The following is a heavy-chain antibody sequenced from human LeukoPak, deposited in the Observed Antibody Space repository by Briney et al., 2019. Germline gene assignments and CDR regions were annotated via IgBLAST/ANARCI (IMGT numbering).Heavy chain of an antibody. V-gene: IGHV1-2*02. J-gene: IGHJ4*02. Sequence: ASVKVSCKASGYTFTGYYMHWVRQAPGQGVEWMGWINANSGATDYAQKFQDRVTMTRDTSISTAYMELSRLTSDDTAVYYCARDGHGGNSFDFWGQGTLVTVSS. CDR1: GYTFTGYY. D-gene: IGHD4-23*01. CDR2: INANSGAT. CDR3: ARDGHGGNSFDF.